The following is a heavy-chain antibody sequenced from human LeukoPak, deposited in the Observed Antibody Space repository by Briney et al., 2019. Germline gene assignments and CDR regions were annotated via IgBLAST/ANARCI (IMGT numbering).Heavy chain of an antibody. CDR2: ISGSDGGT. J-gene: IGHJ6*03. CDR3: ARVYELREEDYYYYYMDV. CDR1: GFIFSSYG. V-gene: IGHV3-23*01. Sequence: GGSLRLSCAASGFIFSSYGMSWVRQAPGKGLEWVSAISGSDGGTNYADSVKGRFTVSRDNSKNTLYLQMNSLRAEDTAVYYCARVYELREEDYYYYYMDVWGKGTTVTVSS. D-gene: IGHD5/OR15-5a*01.